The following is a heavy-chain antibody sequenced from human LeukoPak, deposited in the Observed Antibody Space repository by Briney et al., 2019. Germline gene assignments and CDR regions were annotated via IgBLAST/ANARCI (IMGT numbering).Heavy chain of an antibody. Sequence: ASVKASCKASGYTFTSYGISWVRQAPGQGLEWMGWISAYNGNTNYAQKLQGRVTMTTDTSTSTAYMELRSLRSDDTAVYYCARVREITMIVVVIERYYFDYWGQGTLVTVSS. V-gene: IGHV1-18*01. D-gene: IGHD3-22*01. CDR3: ARVREITMIVVVIERYYFDY. CDR1: GYTFTSYG. CDR2: ISAYNGNT. J-gene: IGHJ4*02.